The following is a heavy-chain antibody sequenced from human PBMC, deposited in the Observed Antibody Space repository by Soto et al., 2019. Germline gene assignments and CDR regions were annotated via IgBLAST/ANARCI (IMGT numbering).Heavy chain of an antibody. CDR2: IYHSGTT. Sequence: PSETLSLTCAFSCYSIISGYYWGWIRQPPGKGLEWIGNIYHSGTTYYNPSLKSRVTISVDTSKNQFSLELSSVTAADTAVYYCACSILAYHFDYWGQGTLVTVSS. D-gene: IGHD3-10*02. CDR1: CYSIISGYY. J-gene: IGHJ4*02. CDR3: ACSILAYHFDY. V-gene: IGHV4-38-2*01.